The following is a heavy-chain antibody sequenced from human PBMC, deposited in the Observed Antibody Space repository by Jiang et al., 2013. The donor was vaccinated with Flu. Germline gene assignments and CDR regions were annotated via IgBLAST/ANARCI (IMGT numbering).Heavy chain of an antibody. Sequence: KPTQTLTLTCTFSGFSLSTREMRVSWIRQPPGRALEWLARIDWDDDKYYSTSLKTRLTISQDTSKNQVFLTMTNMDPVDTATYYCARLTYYYDSSGNGGLDFWGQGTLVTVSS. D-gene: IGHD3-22*01. V-gene: IGHV2-70*04. CDR3: ARLTYYYDSSGNGGLDF. J-gene: IGHJ4*02. CDR2: IDWDDDK. CDR1: GFSLSTREMR.